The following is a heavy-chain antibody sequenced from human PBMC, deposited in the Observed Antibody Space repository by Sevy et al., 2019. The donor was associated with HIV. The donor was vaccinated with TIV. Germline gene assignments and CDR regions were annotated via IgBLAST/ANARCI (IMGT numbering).Heavy chain of an antibody. CDR1: GFTVSSNY. D-gene: IGHD2-15*01. Sequence: GGSLRLSCAASGFTVSSNYMSWVRQAPGKALEWVSVIYSGGSTYYADSVKGRFTISRDNSKNTLYLQMNSLRAEDTAVYYCARDLGYCSGGSCYDYAFDIWGQGTMVTVSS. CDR2: IYSGGST. CDR3: ARDLGYCSGGSCYDYAFDI. J-gene: IGHJ3*02. V-gene: IGHV3-53*01.